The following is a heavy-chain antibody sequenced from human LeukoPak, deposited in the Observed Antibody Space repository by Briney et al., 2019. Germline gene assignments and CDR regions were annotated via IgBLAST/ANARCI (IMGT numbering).Heavy chain of an antibody. CDR1: GFTLSSYG. CDR2: ISYDRSNK. D-gene: IGHD3-10*01. V-gene: IGHV3-30*18. CDR3: AKENYYGSGSQYYFDY. Sequence: GGSLRLSCAASGFTLSSYGMHWVRQAPGKGLEWVAIISYDRSNKFYTDSVKGRFTISRDNSKNTLYLQMNSLRAEDTAVYYCAKENYYGSGSQYYFDYWGQGTLVTVSS. J-gene: IGHJ4*02.